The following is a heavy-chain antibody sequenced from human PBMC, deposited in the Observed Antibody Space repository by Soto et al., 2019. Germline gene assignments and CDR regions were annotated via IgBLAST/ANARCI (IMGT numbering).Heavy chain of an antibody. CDR1: GGSFSGYY. CDR2: INHSGST. V-gene: IGHV4-34*01. Sequence: SETLSLTCAVYGGSFSGYYWSWIRQPPGKGLEWIGEINHSGSTDYNPSLKSRVTISVDTSKNQFSLKLSSVTAADTAVYYCARGSDSSGYYYGWFDPWGQGTLVTVSS. CDR3: ARGSDSSGYYYGWFDP. D-gene: IGHD3-22*01. J-gene: IGHJ5*02.